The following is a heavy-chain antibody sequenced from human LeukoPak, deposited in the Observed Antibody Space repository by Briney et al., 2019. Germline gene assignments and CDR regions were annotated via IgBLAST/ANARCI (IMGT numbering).Heavy chain of an antibody. D-gene: IGHD6-19*01. Sequence: SETLSLTCTVSGGSISSSSYYWGWIRQPPGKGLEWIGSIYYSGSTYYNPSLKSRVTMSVDTSKNQFSLKLSSVTAADTAVYYCAREGGVQIAVAGVTYSHWGQGTLVTVSS. CDR3: AREGGVQIAVAGVTYSH. CDR2: IYYSGST. CDR1: GGSISSSSYY. V-gene: IGHV4-39*07. J-gene: IGHJ4*02.